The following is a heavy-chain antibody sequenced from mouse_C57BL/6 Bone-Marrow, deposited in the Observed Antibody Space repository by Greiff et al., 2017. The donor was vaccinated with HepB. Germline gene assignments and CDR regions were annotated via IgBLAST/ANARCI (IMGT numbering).Heavy chain of an antibody. Sequence: DVMLVESGGGLVQPGESLKLSCESNEYEFPSHDMSWVRKTPEKRLELVAAINSDGGSTYYPDTMERRFIISRDNTKKTLYLQMSSLRSEDTALYYCSRQKGFSYFDYWGQGTTLTVSS. CDR3: SRQKGFSYFDY. CDR1: EYEFPSHD. CDR2: INSDGGST. V-gene: IGHV5-2*01. J-gene: IGHJ2*01.